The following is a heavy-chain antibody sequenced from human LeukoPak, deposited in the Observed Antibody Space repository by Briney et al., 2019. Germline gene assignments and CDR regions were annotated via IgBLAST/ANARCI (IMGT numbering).Heavy chain of an antibody. D-gene: IGHD2-15*01. V-gene: IGHV3-30*03. Sequence: GGSLRLSCAAPGFTFSSYGMHWVRQAPGKGLEWVAVISYDGSNKYYADSVKGRFTISRDNSKNTLYLQMNSLRAEDTAVYYCARDLSALGSYGMDVWGQGTTVTVSS. CDR1: GFTFSSYG. CDR2: ISYDGSNK. CDR3: ARDLSALGSYGMDV. J-gene: IGHJ6*02.